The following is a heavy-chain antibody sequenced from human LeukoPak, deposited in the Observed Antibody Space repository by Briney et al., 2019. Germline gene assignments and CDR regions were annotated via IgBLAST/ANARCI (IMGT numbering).Heavy chain of an antibody. D-gene: IGHD3-3*01. CDR1: GFTFSNAW. Sequence: GGSLRLSCAASGFTFSNAWMSWVRQAPGKGLEWVGRIKSNADGGTTDYAAPVKGRFTISRDDSKNTLYLQMNSLKTEDTAVYYCTTTLRFLEWLLELDYWGQGILVTVSS. CDR3: TTTLRFLEWLLELDY. V-gene: IGHV3-15*01. J-gene: IGHJ4*02. CDR2: IKSNADGGTT.